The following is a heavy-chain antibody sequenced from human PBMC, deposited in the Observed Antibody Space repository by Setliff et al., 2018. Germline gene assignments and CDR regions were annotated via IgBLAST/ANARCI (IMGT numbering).Heavy chain of an antibody. CDR2: ISAYTGNA. CDR1: GYTFSDYG. V-gene: IGHV1-18*01. Sequence: ASVKVSCKASGYTFSDYGITRVRQAPGQGLEWMGWISAYTGNAYYAHKLQDRVTMTTDTSTGTAYMELRSLTSDDTAVYYCPRLVRYCTTTSCQRLSGDEYWGQGTVVTVPQ. CDR3: PRLVRYCTTTSCQRLSGDEY. D-gene: IGHD2-2*01. J-gene: IGHJ4*02.